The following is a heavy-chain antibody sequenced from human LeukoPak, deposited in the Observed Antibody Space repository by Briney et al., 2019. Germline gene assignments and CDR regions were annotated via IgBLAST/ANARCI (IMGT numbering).Heavy chain of an antibody. V-gene: IGHV4-4*07. J-gene: IGHJ4*02. Sequence: SETLSLTCTVSGGSMSSYYWSWIRQPAGKGLEWVGRVYTRGSTNYSPSFKSRVTMSIDTSKSQFSLKLSSVSAADTAVYYCARGYYDTPFDSWGQGTLVTVSS. D-gene: IGHD3-22*01. CDR3: ARGYYDTPFDS. CDR1: GGSMSSYY. CDR2: VYTRGST.